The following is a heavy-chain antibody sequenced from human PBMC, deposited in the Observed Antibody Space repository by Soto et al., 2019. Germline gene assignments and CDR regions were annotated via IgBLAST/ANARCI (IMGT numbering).Heavy chain of an antibody. D-gene: IGHD5-18*01. CDR3: ARADTAMVDWFDP. V-gene: IGHV4-59*01. J-gene: IGHJ5*02. Sequence: KTSETLSLTCTVSGGSISSYYWSWIRQPPGKGLEWIGYIYYSGSTNYNPSLKSRVTISVDTSKNQFSLKLSSVTAADTAVYYCARADTAMVDWFDPWGQGTLVTVSS. CDR2: IYYSGST. CDR1: GGSISSYY.